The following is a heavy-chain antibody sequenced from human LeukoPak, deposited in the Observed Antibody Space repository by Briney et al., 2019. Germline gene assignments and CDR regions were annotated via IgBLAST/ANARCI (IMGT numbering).Heavy chain of an antibody. CDR2: IYTSGST. CDR3: AKGAGGFSYYNWFDP. V-gene: IGHV4-4*07. D-gene: IGHD5-18*01. CDR1: GGSISSYY. Sequence: SETLSLTCTVSGGSISSYYWSWIRQPAGKGLEWIGRIYTSGSTNYNPSLKSRVTMSVDTSKNQFSLKLTSVTAADTAVYYCAKGAGGFSYYNWFDPWGQGTLVTVSS. J-gene: IGHJ5*02.